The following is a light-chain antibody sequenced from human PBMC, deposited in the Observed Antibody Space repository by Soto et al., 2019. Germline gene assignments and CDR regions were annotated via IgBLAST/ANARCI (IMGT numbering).Light chain of an antibody. Sequence: QSVLTQPPSVSGAPGQRVTISCTGSNANIGAGYSVHWYQQLPGTAPKLLIYNYANRPSGVPDRFSGSHSGTSASLAITGLQAEDEADYYCQSFDSSHVVFGGGTKVTVL. CDR2: NYA. CDR1: NANIGAGYS. V-gene: IGLV1-40*01. CDR3: QSFDSSHVV. J-gene: IGLJ2*01.